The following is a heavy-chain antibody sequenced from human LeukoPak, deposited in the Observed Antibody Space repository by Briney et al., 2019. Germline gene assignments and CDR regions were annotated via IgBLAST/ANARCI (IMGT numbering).Heavy chain of an antibody. J-gene: IGHJ3*02. D-gene: IGHD2-15*01. CDR3: ARVALGSCTDSACYSRTFDM. CDR2: TYYRSKRYS. V-gene: IGHV6-1*01. Sequence: SQTLSLTCAISGDSVSGNSIAWTWIRQSPSRGLEWLGRTYYRSKRYSDSALSLKGRISINPDTSKNQFSLQLTSVTPEDSAVYYCARVALGSCTDSACYSRTFDMWGQGTMVTVSS. CDR1: GDSVSGNSIA.